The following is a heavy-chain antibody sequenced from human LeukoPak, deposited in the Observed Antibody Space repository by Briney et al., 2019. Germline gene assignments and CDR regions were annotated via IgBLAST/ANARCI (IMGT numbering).Heavy chain of an antibody. J-gene: IGHJ1*01. D-gene: IGHD2-15*01. V-gene: IGHV4-30-2*01. CDR2: INHSGST. Sequence: SQTLSLTCTVSGGSISSGGYYWSWIRQPPGKGLEWIGEINHSGSTNYNPSLKSRVTISVDTSKNQFSLKLSSVTAADTAVYYCARGPVVVVAAALSYFQHWGQGTLVTVSS. CDR3: ARGPVVVVAAALSYFQH. CDR1: GGSISSGGYY.